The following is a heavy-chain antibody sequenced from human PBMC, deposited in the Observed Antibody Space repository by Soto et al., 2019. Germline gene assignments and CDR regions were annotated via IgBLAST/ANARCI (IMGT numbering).Heavy chain of an antibody. V-gene: IGHV1-2*02. CDR3: ARDLCRIGSERACPTYGMGV. CDR1: GYSFTGHY. Sequence: SSVKASCKASGYSFTGHYMHCVRQVSGKRLEYLGWLKSDNGGAYYAPKFQGRVTFTRDTSTTTAYMGLSWLRSDDTAVYVCARDLCRIGSERACPTYGMGVWSQGTTDTLCS. CDR2: LKSDNGGA. D-gene: IGHD3-10*01. J-gene: IGHJ6*02.